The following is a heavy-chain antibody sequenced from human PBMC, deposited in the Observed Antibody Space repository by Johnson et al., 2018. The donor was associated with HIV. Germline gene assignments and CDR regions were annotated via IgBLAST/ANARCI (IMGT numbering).Heavy chain of an antibody. CDR2: ISYDGSNK. CDR1: GFTFSTYA. V-gene: IGHV3-30-3*01. CDR3: ARVKQQVVRVGSDAFDI. Sequence: QVQLVESGGVVVQPGGSLRLSCAASGFTFSTYAIHWVRQSPGKGLEWVAVISYDGSNKYYADSVKGRFTISRDNSKNTLYLQMNSLRAEDTAVYYCARVKQQVVRVGSDAFDIWGQGTMVTVSS. D-gene: IGHD6-13*01. J-gene: IGHJ3*02.